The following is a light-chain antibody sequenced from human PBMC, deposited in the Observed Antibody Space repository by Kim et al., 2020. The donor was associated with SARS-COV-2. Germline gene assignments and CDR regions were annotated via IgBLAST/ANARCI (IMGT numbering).Light chain of an antibody. V-gene: IGKV1-33*01. J-gene: IGKJ1*01. CDR1: QDIRN. CDR3: QQYDELPLT. Sequence: AASVGDRVTITCQASQDIRNLNWYQQKPGKAPELLIHGASNLETGVPSRFSGSGSGTNYHLTISSLQPEDFATYHCQQYDELPLTFGQGTKVDIK. CDR2: GAS.